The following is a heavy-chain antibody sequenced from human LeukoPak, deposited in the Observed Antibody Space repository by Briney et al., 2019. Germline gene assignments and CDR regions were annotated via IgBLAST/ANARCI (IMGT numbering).Heavy chain of an antibody. CDR1: SVSFSGYY. V-gene: IGHV4-34*01. Sequence: SENLSFNGAVYSVSFSGYYWGWLRQPPGQEREWIGEINHSGSINYNPSLKSRVTISVDTSKNPCSLKLSSVTAADTAVCYCATGLLKRYGGNSGNYYYYMDVWGKGTTVTVSS. D-gene: IGHD4-23*01. CDR2: INHSGSI. J-gene: IGHJ6*03. CDR3: ATGLLKRYGGNSGNYYYYMDV.